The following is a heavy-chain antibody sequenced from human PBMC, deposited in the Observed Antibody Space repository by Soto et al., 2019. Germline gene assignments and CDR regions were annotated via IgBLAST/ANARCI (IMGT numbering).Heavy chain of an antibody. D-gene: IGHD1-1*01. CDR2: IYPCDSDT. J-gene: IGHJ6*01. CDR3: ASGNYYYCYGMEV. Sequence: GEALKISCKGSVYSFTSYCIGWLRQMPVKGLEWMGIIYPCDSDTRYSPSFQGQVTISADKSISTAYLQWSSLKASDTAMYYGASGNYYYCYGMEVWGQGTTVTVSS. V-gene: IGHV5-51*01. CDR1: VYSFTSYC.